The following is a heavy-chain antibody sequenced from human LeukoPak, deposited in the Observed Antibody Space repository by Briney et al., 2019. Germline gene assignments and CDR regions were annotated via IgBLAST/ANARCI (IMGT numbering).Heavy chain of an antibody. J-gene: IGHJ4*02. Sequence: GGSLRLSCAASGFTFSSYSMNWVRRAPGKGLEWVSSVSSTGSYIYYADSFKGRFTISRDNAKNSLYLQMNSLRAEDTAVYYCARYRITGTSNYFDYWGLGTLVTVSS. V-gene: IGHV3-21*01. CDR3: ARYRITGTSNYFDY. CDR2: VSSTGSYI. D-gene: IGHD1-7*01. CDR1: GFTFSSYS.